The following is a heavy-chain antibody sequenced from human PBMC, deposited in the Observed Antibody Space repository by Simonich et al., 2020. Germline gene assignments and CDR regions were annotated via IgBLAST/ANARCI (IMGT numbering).Heavy chain of an antibody. CDR1: GFTFSNAW. CDR2: IKSKTEGGTT. D-gene: IGHD2-2*01. J-gene: IGHJ4*02. Sequence: EVQLVESGGGLVKPGGSLRLSWAASGFTFSNAWISWVRQAPGKGRGGVGRIKSKTEGGTTDYDAPVKGRFTISRDDSKNTLYLQMNSLKTEDTAVYYCTTEDCSSTSCPDYWGQGTLVTVSS. CDR3: TTEDCSSTSCPDY. V-gene: IGHV3-15*01.